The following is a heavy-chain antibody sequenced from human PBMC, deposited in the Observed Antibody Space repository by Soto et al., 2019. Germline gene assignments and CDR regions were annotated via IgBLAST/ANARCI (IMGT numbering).Heavy chain of an antibody. CDR3: ARHPERIAEIGWFDP. CDR1: GFTFSGHA. V-gene: IGHV3-33*01. CDR2: IWYDGSNK. D-gene: IGHD6-13*01. Sequence: QVQVVESGGGVVQPGRSLRLSCTVSGFTFSGHAMHWVRQAPGKGLEWVARIWYDGSNKYYADSVKGRFTISRDNSKNILYLQMNSLRAEDTAVYYCARHPERIAEIGWFDPWGQGTLVTVSS. J-gene: IGHJ5*02.